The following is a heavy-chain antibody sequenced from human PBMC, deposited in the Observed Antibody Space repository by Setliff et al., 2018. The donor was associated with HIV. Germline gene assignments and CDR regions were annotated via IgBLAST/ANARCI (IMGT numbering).Heavy chain of an antibody. CDR1: GGSFSEYY. CDR2: INHSGST. CDR3: ARGVNFDY. J-gene: IGHJ4*02. V-gene: IGHV4-34*01. Sequence: SETLSLTCAVYGGSFSEYYWSWIRQSPGKGLEWIGEINHSGSTHYNPPLKSRATISVDTSRNQFSLKLTSVTAADTAIYYCARGVNFDYWGQGTQVTVSS.